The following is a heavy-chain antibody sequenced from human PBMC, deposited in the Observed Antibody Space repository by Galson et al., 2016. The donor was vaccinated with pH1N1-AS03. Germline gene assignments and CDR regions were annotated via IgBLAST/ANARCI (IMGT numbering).Heavy chain of an antibody. CDR1: GDSVSSYTAA. J-gene: IGHJ4*02. D-gene: IGHD1-26*01. CDR3: VRDHLGAGPAFDY. V-gene: IGHV6-1*01. CDR2: TYYRSKWWH. Sequence: ETLSLTCDISGDSVSSYTAAWNWIRQSPSRGLEWLGRTYYRSKWWHEYAPFVRGRIIINADTSKNQVSLLLNSVTPDDTAVYYGVRDHLGAGPAFDYWGQGALVTVSS.